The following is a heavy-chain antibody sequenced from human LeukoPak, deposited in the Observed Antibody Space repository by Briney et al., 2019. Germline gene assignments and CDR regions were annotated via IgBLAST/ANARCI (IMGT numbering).Heavy chain of an antibody. CDR2: IFSRGGA. D-gene: IGHD6-19*01. J-gene: IGHJ4*02. CDR3: ARVPTPDVSSPLDF. V-gene: IGHV4-4*07. CDR1: GGSITGFF. Sequence: SETLSLTCAVSGGSITGFFWTWIRQPAGEGLQYIGRIFSRGGANYNPSLQSRVAMSVDTSQNLFSLKLTSVTAADTAVYFCARVPTPDVSSPLDFWGQGILVTVSS.